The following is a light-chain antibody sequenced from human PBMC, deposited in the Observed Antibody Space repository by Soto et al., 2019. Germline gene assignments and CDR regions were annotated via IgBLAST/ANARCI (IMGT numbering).Light chain of an antibody. V-gene: IGKV3-15*01. Sequence: EIVMTQSPATLSVSPGERATLSCRASQSISSNLAWYQQKLGRAPRLLIYGASTRATGIPARFSDSGSGTDFTLTISSLQSEDFVVYYGREHSNWQWTFGQGTKVEIK. CDR1: QSISSN. CDR2: GAS. CDR3: REHSNWQWT. J-gene: IGKJ1*01.